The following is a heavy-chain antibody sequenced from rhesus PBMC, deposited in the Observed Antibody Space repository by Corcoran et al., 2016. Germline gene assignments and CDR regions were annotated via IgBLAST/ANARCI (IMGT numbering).Heavy chain of an antibody. D-gene: IGHD3-34*01. J-gene: IGHJ4*01. Sequence: QVQLQESGPGLVKPSETLSLICVVPGDSISDNYWNWIRQAPGKGLEWIGYFGGSSGNTYYNPSLKSRVTISTDTSKNQFSLELSSVTAADTAVYYCARSGVTATVYWGQGVLVTVSS. CDR1: GDSISDNY. CDR3: ARSGVTATVY. V-gene: IGHV4-165*02. CDR2: FGGSSGNT.